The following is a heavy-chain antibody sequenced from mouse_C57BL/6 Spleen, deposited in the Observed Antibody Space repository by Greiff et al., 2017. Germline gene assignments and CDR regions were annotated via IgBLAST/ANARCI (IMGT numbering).Heavy chain of an antibody. V-gene: IGHV5-6*01. CDR2: ISSGGSYT. J-gene: IGHJ2*01. CDR3: ARHGSYFDY. D-gene: IGHD6-1*01. CDR1: GFTFSSYS. Sequence: EVKLMESGGDLVKPGGSLKLSCAASGFTFSSYSMSWVRQTPDKRLEWVATISSGGSYTYYPDSVKGRFTISRDNAKNTLYLQMSSLKSEDTAMYYCARHGSYFDYWGQGTTLTVSS.